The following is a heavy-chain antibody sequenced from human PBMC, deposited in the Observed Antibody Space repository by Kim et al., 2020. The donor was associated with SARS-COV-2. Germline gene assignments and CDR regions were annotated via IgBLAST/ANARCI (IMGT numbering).Heavy chain of an antibody. J-gene: IGHJ6*02. CDR1: GFTFSSYA. CDR2: ISGSGGST. D-gene: IGHD6-13*01. CDR3: AKGIPYSSSWYYYYYYGMDV. Sequence: GGSLRLSCAASGFTFSSYAMSWVRQAPGKGLEWVSAISGSGGSTYYADSVKGRFTISRDISKNTLYLQMNSLRAEDTAVDYCAKGIPYSSSWYYYYYYGMDVWGQGTTVTVSS. V-gene: IGHV3-23*01.